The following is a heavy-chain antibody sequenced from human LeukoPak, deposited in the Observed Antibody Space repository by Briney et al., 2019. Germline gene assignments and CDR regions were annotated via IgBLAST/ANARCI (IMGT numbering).Heavy chain of an antibody. Sequence: GGSLKLSCAASGFTFSDQSMNWVRQAPGKGLEWVSSISSNSLHIFYADSVKGRFTISRDNAKNSLYLQMNNLRAEDTAVYYCVGPDSQFDCWGQGTLVTVSS. CDR2: ISSNSLHI. D-gene: IGHD3-10*01. CDR1: GFTFSDQS. J-gene: IGHJ4*02. V-gene: IGHV3-21*01. CDR3: VGPDSQFDC.